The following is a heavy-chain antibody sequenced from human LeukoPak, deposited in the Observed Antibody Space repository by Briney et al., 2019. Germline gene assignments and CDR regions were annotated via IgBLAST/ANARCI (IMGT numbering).Heavy chain of an antibody. CDR3: AAVPLVRGVTDSYDS. Sequence: GGSLRLSCAASGFNFSNYAMTWVRQAPGKGLEWVSAVTGSTSNTFYADSVKGRFTISRDNSKNMLYLEMNSLRDEDTAVYYCAAVPLVRGVTDSYDSWGQGTLVTVSS. J-gene: IGHJ4*02. D-gene: IGHD3-10*02. CDR1: GFNFSNYA. CDR2: VTGSTSNT. V-gene: IGHV3-23*01.